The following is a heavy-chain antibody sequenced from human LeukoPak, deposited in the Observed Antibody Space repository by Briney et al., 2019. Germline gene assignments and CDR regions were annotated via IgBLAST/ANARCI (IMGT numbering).Heavy chain of an antibody. Sequence: SVKVSCKASGGTFSSYAISWVRQAPGQGLEWMGGIIPIFGTANYAQKFQGRVTITADESTSTAYMELSSLRSEDTAVYYRASHSGWYVNYYYGMDVWGQGTTVTVSS. CDR1: GGTFSSYA. J-gene: IGHJ6*02. CDR2: IIPIFGTA. V-gene: IGHV1-69*13. CDR3: ASHSGWYVNYYYGMDV. D-gene: IGHD6-19*01.